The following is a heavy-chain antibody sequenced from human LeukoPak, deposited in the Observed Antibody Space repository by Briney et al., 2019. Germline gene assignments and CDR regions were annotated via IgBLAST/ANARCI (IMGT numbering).Heavy chain of an antibody. V-gene: IGHV1-2*02. CDR2: INPNSGGT. CDR1: GYTFTGYY. D-gene: IGHD6-25*01. Sequence: ATVKVPCKASGYTFTGYYMHWVRQAPGQGLEWMGWINPNSGGTNYAQKFQGRVTMTRDTSISTAYMELSRLGSDDTAVYYCARGVQGQRLKDYWGQGTLVTVSS. CDR3: ARGVQGQRLKDY. J-gene: IGHJ4*02.